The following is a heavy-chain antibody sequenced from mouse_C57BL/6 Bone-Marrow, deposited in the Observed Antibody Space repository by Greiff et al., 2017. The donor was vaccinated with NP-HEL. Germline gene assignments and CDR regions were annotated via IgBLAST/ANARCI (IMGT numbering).Heavy chain of an antibody. V-gene: IGHV5-9*01. D-gene: IGHD2-3*01. CDR3: ARHERWLLGMDY. Sequence: EVKVVQSGGGLVKPGGSLKLSCAASGFTFSSYTMSWVRQTPEKRLEWVATISGGGGNTYYPDSVKGRFTISRYNAKNTLYLQMSSLRAEDTALYDCARHERWLLGMDYWGQGTSVTVSS. CDR1: GFTFSSYT. J-gene: IGHJ4*01. CDR2: ISGGGGNT.